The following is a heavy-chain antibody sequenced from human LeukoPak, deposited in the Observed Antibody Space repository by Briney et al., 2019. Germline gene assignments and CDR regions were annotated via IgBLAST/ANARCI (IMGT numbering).Heavy chain of an antibody. CDR2: ISWDGGST. V-gene: IGHV3-43D*04. J-gene: IGHJ6*04. D-gene: IGHD3-9*01. CDR3: AKANEILTGYYGMDV. CDR1: GFTFDDYA. Sequence: TGGSLRLSCAASGFTFDDYAMHWVRQAPGKGLEWVSLISWDGGSTHYADSVKGRFTISRDNSKNSLYLQMNSLRADDTALYYCAKANEILTGYYGMDVWGKGTTVTVSS.